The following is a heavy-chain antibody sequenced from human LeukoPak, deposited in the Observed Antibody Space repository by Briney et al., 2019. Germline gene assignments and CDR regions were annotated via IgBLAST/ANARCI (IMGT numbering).Heavy chain of an antibody. V-gene: IGHV1-69*01. D-gene: IGHD2-8*01. J-gene: IGHJ4*02. Sequence: SVKVSCKASGGTFSSYAISWVRQAPGQGLEWMGGIIPIFGTANYAQKFQGRVTITADESTSTAYMELSSLRSEDTAVYYCARAHRYCTNGVCPRHLDYWGQGTLVTVSS. CDR3: ARAHRYCTNGVCPRHLDY. CDR1: GGTFSSYA. CDR2: IIPIFGTA.